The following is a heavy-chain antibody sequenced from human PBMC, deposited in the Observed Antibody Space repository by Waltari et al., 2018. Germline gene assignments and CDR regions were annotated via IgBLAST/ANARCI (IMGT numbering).Heavy chain of an antibody. D-gene: IGHD3-10*01. J-gene: IGHJ4*02. Sequence: QVQLVQSGAEVKKPGASVQVSCRASGYTFTSYDINWVRQATGQGLEWMGWMNPNSGNTDYAQKFQGRVTMTRNTSISTAYMELSSLRSEDTAVYYCARGYPFSFYGSGTYYNVYDYWGQGTLVTVSS. CDR2: MNPNSGNT. CDR3: ARGYPFSFYGSGTYYNVYDY. V-gene: IGHV1-8*01. CDR1: GYTFTSYD.